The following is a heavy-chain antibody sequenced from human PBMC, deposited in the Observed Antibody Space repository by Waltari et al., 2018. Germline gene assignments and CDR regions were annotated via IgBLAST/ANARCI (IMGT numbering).Heavy chain of an antibody. D-gene: IGHD5-18*01. CDR1: VYTLPELS. CDR3: ATLKRGYSYGWTLDY. CDR2: FDPEDGET. J-gene: IGHJ4*02. Sequence: QVQLVQPGAEVTKPGASVQVSCQVSVYTLPELSMPWVRKAPGKGLEWMGGFDPEDGETLNAQNFQGRVTMTEDTSTDTAYMELSSLRSEDTAVYYCATLKRGYSYGWTLDYWGQGTLVIVS. V-gene: IGHV1-24*01.